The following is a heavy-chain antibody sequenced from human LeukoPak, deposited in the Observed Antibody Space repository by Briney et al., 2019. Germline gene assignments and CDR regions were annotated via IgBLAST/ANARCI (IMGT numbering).Heavy chain of an antibody. CDR3: AKDYLGSPHYGMDV. CDR2: ISYDGSNK. Sequence: GGSLRLSCAASGFTFSSYGMHWVRQAPGKGLEWVAVISYDGSNKYYADSAKGRFTISRDNSKNTLYLQMNSLRAEDTAVYYCAKDYLGSPHYGMDVWGQGTTVTVSS. V-gene: IGHV3-30*18. D-gene: IGHD7-27*01. CDR1: GFTFSSYG. J-gene: IGHJ6*02.